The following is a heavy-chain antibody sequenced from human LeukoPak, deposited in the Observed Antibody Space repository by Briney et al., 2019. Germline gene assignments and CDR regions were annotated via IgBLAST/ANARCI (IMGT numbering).Heavy chain of an antibody. CDR1: GGSISSSNW. CDR3: ARTGGELPQIDY. V-gene: IGHV4-4*02. D-gene: IGHD1-26*01. Sequence: SETLSLTCAVSGGSISSSNWWSWVRQPPGQGLEWIGEIYHSGSTNYNPSLKSRVTISVDKSKNQFSLKLSSVTAADTAVYYCARTGGELPQIDYWGQGTLVTVSS. CDR2: IYHSGST. J-gene: IGHJ4*02.